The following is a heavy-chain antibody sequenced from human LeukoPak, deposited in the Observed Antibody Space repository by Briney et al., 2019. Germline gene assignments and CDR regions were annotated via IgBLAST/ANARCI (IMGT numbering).Heavy chain of an antibody. J-gene: IGHJ6*03. D-gene: IGHD4-11*01. CDR2: INPNNGGT. V-gene: IGHV1-2*02. CDR1: GYTFTGYY. Sequence: GASVKVSCKASGYTFTGYYMHWARQAPGRGLEWKGWINPNNGGTKTAQKFQGRVTMTGDSAISTAYMEVNRLSSDDTAVFYCARVVTTVHYYYYYMDVWGKGTTVTVS. CDR3: ARVVTTVHYYYYYMDV.